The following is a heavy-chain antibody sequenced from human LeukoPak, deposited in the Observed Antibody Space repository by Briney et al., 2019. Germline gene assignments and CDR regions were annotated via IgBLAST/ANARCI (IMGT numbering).Heavy chain of an antibody. CDR1: GYTFTGYY. CDR3: ARSIYDSSGYYFSLELIYDY. V-gene: IGHV1-2*02. J-gene: IGHJ4*02. CDR2: INPNSGGT. Sequence: ASVKVSCKASGYTFTGYYMHWVRQAPGQGLEWMGWINPNSGGTNYAQKFQGRVTMTRDTSISTAYMELSRLRSDDTAVYYCARSIYDSSGYYFSLELIYDYWGQGTLVTVSS. D-gene: IGHD3-22*01.